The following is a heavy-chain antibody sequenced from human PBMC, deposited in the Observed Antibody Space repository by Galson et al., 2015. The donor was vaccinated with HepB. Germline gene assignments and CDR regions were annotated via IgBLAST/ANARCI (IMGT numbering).Heavy chain of an antibody. J-gene: IGHJ4*02. CDR2: IYSGGNI. D-gene: IGHD6-13*01. V-gene: IGHV3-53*01. Sequence: SLRLSCAASGFTVSSNYMSWVRQAPGRGLECVSVIYSGGNIQYADSVRGRFIISRDNSKNTLYLQMNSLRVGDTAVYYCARGYSRSWYSGLGFWGQGTLVTVSS. CDR3: ARGYSRSWYSGLGF. CDR1: GFTVSSNY.